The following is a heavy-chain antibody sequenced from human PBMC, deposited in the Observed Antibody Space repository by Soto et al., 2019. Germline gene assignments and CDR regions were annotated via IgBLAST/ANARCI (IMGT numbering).Heavy chain of an antibody. D-gene: IGHD3-16*01. CDR1: GGSISSGDYY. V-gene: IGHV4-30-4*01. CDR3: ARVGGGGGFDY. J-gene: IGHJ4*02. CDR2: IYYSGST. Sequence: SETLSLTCTVSGGSISSGDYYWSWIRQPPGKGLEWIGYIYYSGSTYYNPSLKSRVTISVDTSKNQFSLKLSSVTAADTAVYYCARVGGGGGFDYWGQGTLVTVSS.